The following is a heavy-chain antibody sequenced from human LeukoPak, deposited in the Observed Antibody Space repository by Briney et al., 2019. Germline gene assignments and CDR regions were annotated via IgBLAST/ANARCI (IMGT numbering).Heavy chain of an antibody. Sequence: GGSLRLSCAASGFTFSSYAMSWVRQAPGKGLEWVSGITGGGASTYSADSVKGRFTISRDNSKRTLYLQMDSLRAEDTAVYYCAKTSGSSGYYYVGDYWGQGTLVTVSS. V-gene: IGHV3-23*01. D-gene: IGHD3-22*01. CDR3: AKTSGSSGYYYVGDY. CDR2: ITGGGAST. CDR1: GFTFSSYA. J-gene: IGHJ4*02.